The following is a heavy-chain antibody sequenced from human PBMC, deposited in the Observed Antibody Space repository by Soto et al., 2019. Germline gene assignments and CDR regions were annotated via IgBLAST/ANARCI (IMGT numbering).Heavy chain of an antibody. J-gene: IGHJ4*02. CDR3: ASGVYGSGSLAPFDY. D-gene: IGHD3-10*01. V-gene: IGHV1-2*02. CDR1: GYTFTGYY. Sequence: GASVKVSCKASGYTFTGYYMHWVRQAPGQGLEWMGWINPNSGGTNYAQKFQGRVTMTRDTSISTAYMELSRLRSDDTAVYYCASGVYGSGSLAPFDYWGQGTLVTVSS. CDR2: INPNSGGT.